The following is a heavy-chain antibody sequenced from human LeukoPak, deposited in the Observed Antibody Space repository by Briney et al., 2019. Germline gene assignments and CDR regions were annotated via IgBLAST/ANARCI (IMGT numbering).Heavy chain of an antibody. J-gene: IGHJ4*02. D-gene: IGHD2-15*01. CDR1: GVSISSYY. CDR3: ARVPLYCSGGSCYFQGFDY. Sequence: SETLSLTCTVSGVSISSYYWSWIRQPPGKGLEWIGYIYYSGSTNYNPSLKSRVTISVDTSKNQFSLKLSSVTAADTAVYYCARVPLYCSGGSCYFQGFDYWGQGTLVTVSS. CDR2: IYYSGST. V-gene: IGHV4-59*01.